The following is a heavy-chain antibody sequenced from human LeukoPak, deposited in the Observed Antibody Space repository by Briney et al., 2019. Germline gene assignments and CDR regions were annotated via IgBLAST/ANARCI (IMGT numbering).Heavy chain of an antibody. D-gene: IGHD6-19*01. CDR2: MYHSGST. Sequence: PSETLSLTCTDSGGSISSSTYYWGWIRQPPGKGLEWIGSMYHSGSTYYNPSLKSRITISVDTSKNQFSLKLSSVTAADTAIYYCARQGIVVAGYDSWGQGTLVTVSS. CDR1: GGSISSSTYY. CDR3: ARQGIVVAGYDS. V-gene: IGHV4-39*01. J-gene: IGHJ4*02.